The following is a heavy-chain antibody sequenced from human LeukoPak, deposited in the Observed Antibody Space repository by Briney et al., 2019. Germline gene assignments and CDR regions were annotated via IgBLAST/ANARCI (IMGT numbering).Heavy chain of an antibody. CDR2: IYHSGST. V-gene: IGHV4-38-2*01. D-gene: IGHD3-16*01. Sequence: SETLSLTCAVSGYSISSGYYLGWIRQPPGKGLEWIGSIYHSGSTYYNPSLKSRVTISVDTSKNQFSLKLSSVTAADTAVYYCARPRGSGGVAWFDYWGQGTLVTVSS. CDR1: GYSISSGYY. J-gene: IGHJ4*02. CDR3: ARPRGSGGVAWFDY.